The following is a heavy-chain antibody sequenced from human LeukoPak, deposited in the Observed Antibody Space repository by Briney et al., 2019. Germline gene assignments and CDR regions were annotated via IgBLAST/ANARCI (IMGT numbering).Heavy chain of an antibody. Sequence: PGGPLRLSCAASGFTVSSNYMSWVRQAPGKGLEWVSVIYSGGSTYYADSVKGRFTISRDNSKNTLYLQMNSLRAEDTAVYYCARDAPPSIVGATWPRGVYWGQGTLVTVSS. V-gene: IGHV3-53*01. CDR1: GFTVSSNY. D-gene: IGHD1-26*01. CDR2: IYSGGST. J-gene: IGHJ4*02. CDR3: ARDAPPSIVGATWPRGVY.